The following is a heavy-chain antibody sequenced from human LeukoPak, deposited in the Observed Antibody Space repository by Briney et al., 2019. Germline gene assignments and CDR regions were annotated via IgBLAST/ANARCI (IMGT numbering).Heavy chain of an antibody. CDR1: GGSISGSISNYY. V-gene: IGHV4-4*07. Sequence: SETLSLTCTVSGGSISGSISNYYWTWIRQPAGRGLEWIGRIYTSGTTNYNPSLKSRVTMSIDTSKNQFSLKLNSVTAADTAVYYCARDFDVWGQGTTVTVS. CDR3: ARDFDV. J-gene: IGHJ6*02. CDR2: IYTSGTT.